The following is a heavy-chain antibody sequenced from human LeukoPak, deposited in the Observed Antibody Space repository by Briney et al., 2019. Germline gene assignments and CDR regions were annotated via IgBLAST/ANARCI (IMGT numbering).Heavy chain of an antibody. V-gene: IGHV1-2*02. CDR2: INPSSGGT. CDR1: GYNFSGYY. CDR3: ARDRGVATDLDS. D-gene: IGHD5-12*01. Sequence: ASVKVSCKASGYNFSGYYLHWVRQAPGQGLEWMGWINPSSGGTSYAQNFQGRVSITRDTSINTAYMELSRLRSDDTAVYFCARDRGVATDLDSWGQGTLVTVSS. J-gene: IGHJ4*02.